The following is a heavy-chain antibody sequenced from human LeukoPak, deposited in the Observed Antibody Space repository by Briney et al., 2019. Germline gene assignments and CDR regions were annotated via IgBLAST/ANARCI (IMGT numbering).Heavy chain of an antibody. D-gene: IGHD3-10*01. Sequence: PGGSLRLSCAASGFTFSSYWMHWVRQAPGKGLVWVSRINSDGSSTSYADSVKGRFTISRDNAKNSLYLQMNSLRAEDTALYYCAKDMNYYGSGEIDYWGQGTLVTVSS. CDR2: INSDGSST. CDR3: AKDMNYYGSGEIDY. J-gene: IGHJ4*02. V-gene: IGHV3-74*01. CDR1: GFTFSSYW.